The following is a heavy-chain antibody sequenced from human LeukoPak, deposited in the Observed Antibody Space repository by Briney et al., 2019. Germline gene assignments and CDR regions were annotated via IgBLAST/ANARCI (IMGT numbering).Heavy chain of an antibody. J-gene: IGHJ5*02. V-gene: IGHV3-11*01. CDR3: ARDPAVAGFSGWFDP. Sequence: GGSLRLSCAASGFTFSDYYMSWIRQAPGKGLEWVSYISSSGSTIYYADSVKGRFTISRDNAKNSLYLQMNSLRAKDTAVYYCARDPAVAGFSGWFDPWGQGTLVTVSS. CDR2: ISSSGSTI. CDR1: GFTFSDYY. D-gene: IGHD6-19*01.